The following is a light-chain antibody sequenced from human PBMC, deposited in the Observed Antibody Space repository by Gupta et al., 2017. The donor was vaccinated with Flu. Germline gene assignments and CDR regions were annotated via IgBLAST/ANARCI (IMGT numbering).Light chain of an antibody. CDR1: QSIGSW. CDR3: QQANTFPLT. CDR2: AAS. J-gene: IGKJ3*01. Sequence: GDRITITCRASQSIGSWLTWYQQKPGKAPNLLIYAASRLQRGVPSRFSDSGSGTEFTLTITGLQPEDYATYFCQQANTFPLTFGPGTTVDLK. V-gene: IGKV1-12*01.